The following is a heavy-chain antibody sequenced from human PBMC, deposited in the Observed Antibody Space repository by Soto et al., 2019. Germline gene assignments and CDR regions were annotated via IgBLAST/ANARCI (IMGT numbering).Heavy chain of an antibody. J-gene: IGHJ3*02. CDR3: ARWRYYDFWSGYFSGSVAFDI. CDR1: GYTFTSYG. Sequence: ASVKVSCKASGYTFTSYGISWVRQAPGQGLEWMGWISAYNGNTNYAQKLQGRVTMTTDTSTSTAYMELRSLRSDDTAVYYCARWRYYDFWSGYFSGSVAFDIWSQGTMVTVSS. V-gene: IGHV1-18*01. D-gene: IGHD3-3*01. CDR2: ISAYNGNT.